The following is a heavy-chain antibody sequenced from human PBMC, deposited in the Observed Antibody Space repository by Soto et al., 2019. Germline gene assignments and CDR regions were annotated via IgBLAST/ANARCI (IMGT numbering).Heavy chain of an antibody. CDR1: GFTFSSYA. CDR3: AKDVGAAAGAYNWFDP. D-gene: IGHD6-13*01. CDR2: ISGSGGST. J-gene: IGHJ5*02. Sequence: PGGSLRLSCAASGFTFSSYAMSWVRQAPGKGLEWVSAISGSGGSTYYADSVKGRFTISRDNSKNTLYLQMNSLRAEDTAVYYCAKDVGAAAGAYNWFDPWGQGTLVTVSS. V-gene: IGHV3-23*01.